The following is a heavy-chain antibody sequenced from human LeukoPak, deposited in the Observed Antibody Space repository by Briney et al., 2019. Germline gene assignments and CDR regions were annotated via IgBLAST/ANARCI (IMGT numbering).Heavy chain of an antibody. J-gene: IGHJ4*02. V-gene: IGHV4-39*01. Sequence: PSETLSLTCTVSGGSISSSNYYWGWIRQPPGKGLEWIGSIYYSGSTYYNPSLKSRVTISVDTSKNQFSLKLSSVTAADTAVYYCVFHCSSTSCYGDYWGQGTLVTVSS. CDR2: IYYSGST. CDR1: GGSISSSNYY. D-gene: IGHD2-2*01. CDR3: VFHCSSTSCYGDY.